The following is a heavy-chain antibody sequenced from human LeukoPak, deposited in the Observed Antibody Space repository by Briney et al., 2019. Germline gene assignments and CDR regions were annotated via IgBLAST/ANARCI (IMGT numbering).Heavy chain of an antibody. V-gene: IGHV3-21*01. CDR1: GFTFSSYS. D-gene: IGHD3-22*01. Sequence: GGSLRLSCAASGFTFSSYSMNWVRQAPGKGLEWVSSISSSSSYIYCADSVKGRFTISRDNAKNSLYLQMNSLRAEDTAVYYCARDDRVVVAKLGWYFDLWGRGTLVTVSS. CDR3: ARDDRVVVAKLGWYFDL. J-gene: IGHJ2*01. CDR2: ISSSSSYI.